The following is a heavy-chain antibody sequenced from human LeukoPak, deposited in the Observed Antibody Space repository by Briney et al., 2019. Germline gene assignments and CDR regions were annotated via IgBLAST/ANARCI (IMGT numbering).Heavy chain of an antibody. Sequence: SETLSLTCTVSGGSISSSSYYWGWIRQPPGKGLEWIGSIYYSGSTYYNPSLKSRVTISVDTSKNQFSLKLSSVTAADTAVYYCASPLTIYGDYGYWGQGALVTVSS. CDR3: ASPLTIYGDYGY. V-gene: IGHV4-39*01. J-gene: IGHJ4*02. D-gene: IGHD4-17*01. CDR1: GGSISSSSYY. CDR2: IYYSGST.